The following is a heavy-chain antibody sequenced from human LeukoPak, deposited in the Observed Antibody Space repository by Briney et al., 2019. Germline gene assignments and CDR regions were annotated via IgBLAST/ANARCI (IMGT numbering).Heavy chain of an antibody. D-gene: IGHD3-16*02. V-gene: IGHV3-21*04. Sequence: GGSLRLSCAASGFTFSSYTIHWVRQAPGKGLEWVSSISSSSSYIYYADSVKGRFTISRDNAKNSLYLQMNSLRAEDTAVYYCARDVTPYYYMDVWGKGTTVTISS. CDR3: ARDVTPYYYMDV. CDR2: ISSSSSYI. CDR1: GFTFSSYT. J-gene: IGHJ6*03.